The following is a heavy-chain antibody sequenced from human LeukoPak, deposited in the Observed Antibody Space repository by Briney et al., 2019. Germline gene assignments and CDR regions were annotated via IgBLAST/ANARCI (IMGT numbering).Heavy chain of an antibody. CDR1: GGSISSSSYY. D-gene: IGHD3-22*01. Sequence: SETLSLTCTVSGGSISSSSYYWGWIRQPPGTGLEWIGSIYYSGSTYYNPSLKSRVTISVDTSKNQFSLKLSSVTAADTAVYYCARVQTEYYYDSSGYLAYWGQGTLVTVSS. CDR3: ARVQTEYYYDSSGYLAY. V-gene: IGHV4-39*01. J-gene: IGHJ4*02. CDR2: IYYSGST.